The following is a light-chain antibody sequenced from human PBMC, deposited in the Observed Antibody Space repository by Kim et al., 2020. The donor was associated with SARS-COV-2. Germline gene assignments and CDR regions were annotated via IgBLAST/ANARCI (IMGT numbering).Light chain of an antibody. Sequence: SVALGQTARITGGGNNIGSKNVHWYQQKPGQAPVLVIYRDSNRPSGIPERFSGSNSGNTATLTISRAQAGDEADYYCQVWDSSTWVFGGGTKVTVL. CDR1: NIGSKN. CDR3: QVWDSSTWV. J-gene: IGLJ3*02. CDR2: RDS. V-gene: IGLV3-9*01.